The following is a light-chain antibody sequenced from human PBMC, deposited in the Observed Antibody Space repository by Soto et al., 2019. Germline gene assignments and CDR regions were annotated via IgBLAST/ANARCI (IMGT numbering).Light chain of an antibody. Sequence: EIVFTQSLCTLSVHPGERATLSCRASQSVSSSYLAWYQQKPGQAPRLLIYGASSRATGIPDRFSGSGSGTDFTLTISSLQPEDFATYYCQQDLRTPLTFGPGTKVDIK. CDR1: QSVSSSY. CDR2: GAS. V-gene: IGKV3-20*01. CDR3: QQDLRTPLT. J-gene: IGKJ3*01.